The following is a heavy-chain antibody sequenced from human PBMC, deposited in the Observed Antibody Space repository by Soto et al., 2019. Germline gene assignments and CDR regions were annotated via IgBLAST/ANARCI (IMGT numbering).Heavy chain of an antibody. D-gene: IGHD5-18*01. V-gene: IGHV4-34*01. Sequence: PSETLSLTCAFYVGSFSGYYWSCIRHPPGKGLEWIGEINHSGSTNYNPSLKSRVTISVDTSKNQFSLKLSSVTAADTAVYYCAIRGHTALVYSEYWGQTTLVSGS. CDR3: AIRGHTALVYSEY. CDR2: INHSGST. CDR1: VGSFSGYY. J-gene: IGHJ4*02.